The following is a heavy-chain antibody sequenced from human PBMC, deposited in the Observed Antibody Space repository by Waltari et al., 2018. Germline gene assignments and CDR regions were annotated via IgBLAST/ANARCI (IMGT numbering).Heavy chain of an antibody. CDR1: GFTVSSNY. D-gene: IGHD3-22*01. V-gene: IGHV3-53*02. Sequence: EVQLVETGGGLIQPGGSLRLSCAASGFTVSSNYMSWVRQAPGKGLEWVSVIYSGGSTYYADSVKGRFTISRDNSKNTLYLQMNSLRAEDTAVYYCARVWGSGYSNWYFDLWGRGTLVTVSS. CDR3: ARVWGSGYSNWYFDL. J-gene: IGHJ2*01. CDR2: IYSGGST.